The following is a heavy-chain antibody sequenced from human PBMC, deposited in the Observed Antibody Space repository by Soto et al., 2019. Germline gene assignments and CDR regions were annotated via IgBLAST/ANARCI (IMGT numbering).Heavy chain of an antibody. CDR2: IYYSGST. Sequence: PSETLSLTCTVSGGSISSGDYYWSWIRQPPGKGLEWIGYIYYSGSTYYNPSLKSRVTISVDTSKNQFSLKLSSVTAADTAVYYCARALYSSFPRYYYCGMDVWGQGTTVTVSS. J-gene: IGHJ6*02. V-gene: IGHV4-30-4*01. CDR1: GGSISSGDYY. CDR3: ARALYSSFPRYYYCGMDV. D-gene: IGHD4-4*01.